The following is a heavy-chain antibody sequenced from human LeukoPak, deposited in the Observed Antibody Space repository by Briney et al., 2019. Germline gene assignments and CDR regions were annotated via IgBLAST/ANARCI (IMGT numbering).Heavy chain of an antibody. CDR2: LYSGGNR. D-gene: IGHD1-26*01. V-gene: IGHV3-53*01. CDR1: GFTVSTNY. CDR3: ARDKIVGPTTLDY. J-gene: IGHJ4*02. Sequence: GGSLRLSCAASGFTVSTNYMSWVRQAPGKGLEWVSTLYSGGNRYYADSVRGRFTISRDDSRNTLFLQMNNLRVEDTAVYYCARDKIVGPTTLDYWGQGTLVTVSS.